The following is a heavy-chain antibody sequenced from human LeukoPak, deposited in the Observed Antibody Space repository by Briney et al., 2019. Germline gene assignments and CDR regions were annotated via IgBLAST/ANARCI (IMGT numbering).Heavy chain of an antibody. J-gene: IGHJ5*02. V-gene: IGHV3-23*01. CDR2: ISGSGGST. D-gene: IGHD3-22*01. Sequence: PGGSLRLSCAASGFTFSSYAMSWVRQAPGKGLEWVSAISGSGGSTYYADSVKGRFTISRDNSKNTLYLQMNSLRAEDTAVFYCAKHRGSSGSSWFDHWGQGTLVTVSS. CDR1: GFTFSSYA. CDR3: AKHRGSSGSSWFDH.